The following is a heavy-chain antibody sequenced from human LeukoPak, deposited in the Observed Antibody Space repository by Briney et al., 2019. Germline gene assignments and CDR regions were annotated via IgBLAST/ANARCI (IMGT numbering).Heavy chain of an antibody. V-gene: IGHV4-39*01. CDR3: VRHDWIY. D-gene: IGHD2-21*01. CDR2: IYYTGIT. Sequence: PSETLSLTCTVSGGSISSSSYYWGWIRQPPGKGLQWIGSIYYTGITYYSPSLKSRVTISVDTSKNQFSLKLSSVTAADTAVYYCVRHDWIYWGQGTLVTVSS. J-gene: IGHJ4*02. CDR1: GGSISSSSYY.